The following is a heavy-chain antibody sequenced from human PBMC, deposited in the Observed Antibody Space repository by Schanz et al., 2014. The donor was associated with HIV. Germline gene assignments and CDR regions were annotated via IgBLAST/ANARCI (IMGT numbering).Heavy chain of an antibody. CDR1: GFTYSSYW. Sequence: EVQLMESGGGLVQPGGSLRLSCAASGFTYSSYWMSWVRQAPGKGLEWVSGISISGETTFYADSVKGRFTISRDNSKNTVYLQMNTLRAEDTAVYYCANEEVPNDYWGQGTLVTVSS. J-gene: IGHJ4*02. CDR2: ISISGETT. CDR3: ANEEVPNDY. V-gene: IGHV3-23*01.